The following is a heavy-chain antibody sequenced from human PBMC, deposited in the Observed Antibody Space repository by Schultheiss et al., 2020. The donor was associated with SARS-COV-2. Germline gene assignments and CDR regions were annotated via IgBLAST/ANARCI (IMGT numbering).Heavy chain of an antibody. CDR3: ARVRQLADMDV. CDR2: ISSSSSYI. V-gene: IGHV3-21*05. CDR1: GFTFSSYS. D-gene: IGHD6-6*01. J-gene: IGHJ6*03. Sequence: GGSLRLSCAASGFTFSSYSMNWVRQAPGKGLEWVSYISSSSSYIYYADSVKGRFTISRDNAKNSLYLQMNSLRAEDTAVYYCARVRQLADMDVWGKGTTVTVSS.